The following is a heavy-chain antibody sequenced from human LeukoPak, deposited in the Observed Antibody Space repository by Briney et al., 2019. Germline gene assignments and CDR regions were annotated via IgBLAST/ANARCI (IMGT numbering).Heavy chain of an antibody. CDR2: IYYSGST. D-gene: IGHD5-18*01. CDR1: GGSISSSSYY. Sequence: PSETLSLTCTVSGGSISSSSYYWGWIRQPPGKGLGWIGSIYYSGSTYYNPSLKSRVTISVDTSKNQFSLKLSSVTAADTAVYYCARQTLTVDTAMDFDPWGQGTLVTVSS. J-gene: IGHJ5*02. CDR3: ARQTLTVDTAMDFDP. V-gene: IGHV4-39*01.